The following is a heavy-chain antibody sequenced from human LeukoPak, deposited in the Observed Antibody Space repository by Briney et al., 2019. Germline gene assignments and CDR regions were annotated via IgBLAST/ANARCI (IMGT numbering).Heavy chain of an antibody. V-gene: IGHV3-23*01. Sequence: GGSLRLSCAASGISFSTYAMSWVRQAPGKGLEWFSTISGTGDRTCYADSVKGRFTISRDNSKNTLYLQMNSLRAEDTAVYYCAKYGTAAAGSGYYFYGMDVWGQGTTVTVSS. CDR3: AKYGTAAAGSGYYFYGMDV. J-gene: IGHJ6*02. CDR2: ISGTGDRT. D-gene: IGHD6-13*01. CDR1: GISFSTYA.